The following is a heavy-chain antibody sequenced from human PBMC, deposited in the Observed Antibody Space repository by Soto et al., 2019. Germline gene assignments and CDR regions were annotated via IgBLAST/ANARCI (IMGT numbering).Heavy chain of an antibody. J-gene: IGHJ5*02. D-gene: IGHD6-6*01. CDR1: GGSISSSSYY. CDR2: IYYTGST. V-gene: IGHV4-39*01. Sequence: PSEPLSLTCTVSGGSISSSSYYWGWIRQPPGKGLEWIGSIYYTGSTYCNPSLKSRVSISVDTSKNQFSLKLSSVTAADTAVYYCARRTRISYSSSNWFDPWGQGTLITVSS. CDR3: ARRTRISYSSSNWFDP.